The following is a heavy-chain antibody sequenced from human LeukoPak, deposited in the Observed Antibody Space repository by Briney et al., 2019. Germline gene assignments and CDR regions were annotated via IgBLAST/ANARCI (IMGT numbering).Heavy chain of an antibody. Sequence: VASVKVSCKASGFTFTAYYMHWVRQAPGQRLEWMGWINPNRGGTNYAQNFQGRVIMTWDTSISTASMDLSRLRSDDTAVYYCSRGPHWDPHFDFWGQGTLVTVSS. J-gene: IGHJ4*02. CDR3: SRGPHWDPHFDF. CDR1: GFTFTAYY. D-gene: IGHD7-27*01. V-gene: IGHV1-2*02. CDR2: INPNRGGT.